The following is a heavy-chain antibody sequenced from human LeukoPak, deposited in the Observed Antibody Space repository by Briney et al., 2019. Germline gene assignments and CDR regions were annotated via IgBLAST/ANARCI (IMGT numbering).Heavy chain of an antibody. CDR3: ATGTMIVDEGAFDI. CDR1: GYTFTSYA. D-gene: IGHD3-22*01. V-gene: IGHV7-4-1*02. J-gene: IGHJ3*02. CDR2: INTNTGNP. Sequence: ASVKVSYKASGYTFTSYAMNWVRQAPGQGLEWMGWINTNTGNPTYAQGFTGRFVFSLDTSVSTAYLQISSLKAEDTAVYYCATGTMIVDEGAFDIWGQGTMVTVSS.